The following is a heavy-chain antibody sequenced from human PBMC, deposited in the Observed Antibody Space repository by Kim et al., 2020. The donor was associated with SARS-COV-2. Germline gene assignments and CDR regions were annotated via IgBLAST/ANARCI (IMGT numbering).Heavy chain of an antibody. V-gene: IGHV1-69*02. D-gene: IGHD2-21*02. Sequence: SVKVSCKASGGTFSSYTISWVRQAPGQGLEWMGRIIPILGIANYAQKFQGRVTITADKSTSTAYMELSSLRSEDTAVYYCARCGDCYSGYDFDYWGQGTLVTVSS. CDR1: GGTFSSYT. J-gene: IGHJ4*02. CDR3: ARCGDCYSGYDFDY. CDR2: IIPILGIA.